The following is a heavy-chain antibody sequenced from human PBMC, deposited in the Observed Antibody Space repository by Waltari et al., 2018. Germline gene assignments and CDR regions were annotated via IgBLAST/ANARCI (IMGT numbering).Heavy chain of an antibody. CDR1: GFTFSDST. J-gene: IGHJ4*02. CDR3: TSTPLAGY. CDR2: SRSKANSYAT. D-gene: IGHD3-16*01. Sequence: EVQLVESGGGLVQPGGSLKISCAASGFTFSDSTIYWVRQASGKGLEGVGRSRSKANSYATAYAASVKGRFTISRDDSKNTAYLQMNSLKTEDTAVYYCTSTPLAGYWGQGSLVTVSS. V-gene: IGHV3-73*01.